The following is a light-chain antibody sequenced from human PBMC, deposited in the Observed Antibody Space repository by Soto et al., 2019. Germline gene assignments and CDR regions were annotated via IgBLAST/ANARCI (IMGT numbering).Light chain of an antibody. CDR3: QQLSDSPIT. J-gene: IGKJ5*01. CDR2: AAS. CDR1: QSISNH. V-gene: IGKV1-39*01. Sequence: DIQMTQSPSSLSSSLEDRVIITCRASQSISNHLNWYQQKPGKAPKLLIYAASTLESGVPSRFSATVSGTEFSLTITSLKPEDFATYYCQQLSDSPITFGQGTRLEIK.